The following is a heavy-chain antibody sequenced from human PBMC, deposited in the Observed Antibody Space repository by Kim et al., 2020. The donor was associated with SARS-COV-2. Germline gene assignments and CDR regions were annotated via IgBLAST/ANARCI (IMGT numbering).Heavy chain of an antibody. V-gene: IGHV1-24*01. Sequence: FQGRVTMTEDTSTDTAYMELSSLRSEDTAVYYCATKVVVVVAATRGAFDIWGQGTMVTVSS. CDR3: ATKVVVVVAATRGAFDI. J-gene: IGHJ3*02. D-gene: IGHD2-15*01.